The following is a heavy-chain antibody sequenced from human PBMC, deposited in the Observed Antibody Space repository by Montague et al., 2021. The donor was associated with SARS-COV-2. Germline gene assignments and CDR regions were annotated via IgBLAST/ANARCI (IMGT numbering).Heavy chain of an antibody. CDR2: INHSGDT. CDR3: ARHPQH. J-gene: IGHJ1*01. CDR1: GGSFSGYC. V-gene: IGHV4-34*01. Sequence: SETLSLTCAVYGGSFSGYCWSWIRQSPGKGLEWIGEINHSGDTNYNPPLKSRVTISVDTSKNQFSLNLRSMTAADTAVYYCARHPQHWGQGTLVTVSS.